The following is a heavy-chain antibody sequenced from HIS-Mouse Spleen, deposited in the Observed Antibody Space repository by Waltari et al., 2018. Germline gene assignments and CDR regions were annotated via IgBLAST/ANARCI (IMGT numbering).Heavy chain of an antibody. CDR1: GFTFSCDG. CDR3: AKDKHHAFDY. J-gene: IGHJ4*02. V-gene: IGHV3-30*18. Sequence: QVQLVESGGGVVQPGRSLRLSCAASGFTFSCDGMHWVRQAPGKGLGWVAVISYEGSNKYYADSVKGRFTISRDNSKNTLYLQMNSLRAEDTAVYYCAKDKHHAFDYWGQGTLVTVSS. CDR2: ISYEGSNK.